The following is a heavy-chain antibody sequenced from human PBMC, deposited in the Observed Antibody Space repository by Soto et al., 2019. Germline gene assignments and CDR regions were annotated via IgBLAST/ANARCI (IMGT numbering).Heavy chain of an antibody. Sequence: GGSLRLSCAASGFTFSNAWMNWVRQAPGKGQEWVGRIKSKTDGGTTDYAAPVKGRFTISRDDSKNTLYLQMNSLKTEDTAVYYCTTDYDILTGYQVDYWGQGTLVTVSS. CDR3: TTDYDILTGYQVDY. V-gene: IGHV3-15*07. CDR1: GFTFSNAW. CDR2: IKSKTDGGTT. D-gene: IGHD3-9*01. J-gene: IGHJ4*02.